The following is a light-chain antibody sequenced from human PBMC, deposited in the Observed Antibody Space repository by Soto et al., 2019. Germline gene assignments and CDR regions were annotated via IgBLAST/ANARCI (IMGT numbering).Light chain of an antibody. CDR2: GAT. V-gene: IGKV3D-20*02. J-gene: IGKJ5*01. CDR3: QQRLHWPIT. CDR1: STVDSIY. Sequence: ETVLTQSPGTLSLSPGERASLSCRASSTVDSIYLAWYQQKPGQAPRLLIYGATNRATGIPDRFSGSGSGTDFTLTISRLEPEDFAVYYCQQRLHWPITFGQGTRLEIK.